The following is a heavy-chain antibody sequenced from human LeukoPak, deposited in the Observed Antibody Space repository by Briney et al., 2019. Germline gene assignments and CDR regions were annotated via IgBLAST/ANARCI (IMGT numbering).Heavy chain of an antibody. CDR3: ARDLRYFFDY. Sequence: GGSLRLSCAASGFTFSSYLMHWVRQAPGKGLEWVAAVSYDGSNQYYADSVKGRFTISRDNSKNTLYLQMNSLRADDTAVYYCARDLRYFFDYWGQGTLVTVSS. J-gene: IGHJ4*02. CDR2: VSYDGSNQ. V-gene: IGHV3-30-3*01. D-gene: IGHD5-12*01. CDR1: GFTFSSYL.